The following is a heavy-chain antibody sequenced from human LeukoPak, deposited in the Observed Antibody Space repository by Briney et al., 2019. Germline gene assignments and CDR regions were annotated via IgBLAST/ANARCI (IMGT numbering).Heavy chain of an antibody. CDR2: IYHSGST. J-gene: IGHJ4*02. Sequence: SETLSLTCAVSGGSISSGGYSWSWIRQPPGKGLEGIGYIYHSGSTYYNPSLKSRVTISVDTSKNQFSLKLSSVTAADTAVYYCARLPRFYYYDSSGYYLFDYWGQGTLVTVSS. CDR3: ARLPRFYYYDSSGYYLFDY. D-gene: IGHD3-22*01. CDR1: GGSISSGGYS. V-gene: IGHV4-30-2*01.